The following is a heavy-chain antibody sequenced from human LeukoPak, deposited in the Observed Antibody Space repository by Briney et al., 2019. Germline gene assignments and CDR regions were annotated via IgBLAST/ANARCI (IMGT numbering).Heavy chain of an antibody. V-gene: IGHV3-7*03. CDR1: GFTFSNYW. CDR2: IKHDGRED. D-gene: IGHD1-14*01. CDR3: TREPRNLDY. Sequence: GGSLRLSCAASGFTFSNYWMTWVRQAPGKGLEWVANIKHDGREDYYLDSVKGRFTISRDNAKNSLYLQMNSLRVEDTAVYYSTREPRNLDYWGQGTLVTVSS. J-gene: IGHJ4*02.